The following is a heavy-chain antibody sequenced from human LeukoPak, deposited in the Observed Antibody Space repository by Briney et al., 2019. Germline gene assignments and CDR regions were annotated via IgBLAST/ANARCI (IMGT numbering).Heavy chain of an antibody. CDR2: MHHSGSS. CDR1: GYSISDGYY. Sequence: SETLSLTCIVSIVSGYSISDGYYWGWIRQPPGEGLEWIGNMHHSGSSYYNPSLKSRVTISIDTSKNHLSLKLSSVSAADTAVYYCARVAAGLGFFQFWGQGTLVIVSS. CDR3: ARVAAGLGFFQF. V-gene: IGHV4-38-2*02. J-gene: IGHJ1*01. D-gene: IGHD6-13*01.